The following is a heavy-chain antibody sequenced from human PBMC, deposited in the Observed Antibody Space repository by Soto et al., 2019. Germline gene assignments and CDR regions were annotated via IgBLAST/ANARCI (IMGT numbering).Heavy chain of an antibody. J-gene: IGHJ4*02. D-gene: IGHD2-21*01. V-gene: IGHV1-18*01. CDR2: ISGYNGNT. Sequence: QVQLVQSGAEVKKSGASVKVSCKTSGYTFISYATSWVRQAPGQGLEWMGWISGYNGNTNYAQKFQGRVTMTTDTTTNTAYMELRDLSSDVTAGYYCAGDQDLARKVAPDYWGQGTLVTVSS. CDR1: GYTFISYA. CDR3: AGDQDLARKVAPDY.